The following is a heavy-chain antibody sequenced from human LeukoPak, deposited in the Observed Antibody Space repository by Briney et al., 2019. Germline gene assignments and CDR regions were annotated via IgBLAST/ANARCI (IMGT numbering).Heavy chain of an antibody. CDR3: ARDKKPFASTVVTGFDY. CDR1: GFTFSSYS. D-gene: IGHD4-23*01. J-gene: IGHJ4*02. CDR2: INTDGSST. Sequence: GGSLRLSCAASGFTFSSYSMNWVRQAPGKGLVWVSRINTDGSSTYYADSVKGRFTISRDNSKNTLYLQMNSLRAEDTAVYYCARDKKPFASTVVTGFDYWGQGTLVTVSS. V-gene: IGHV3-74*01.